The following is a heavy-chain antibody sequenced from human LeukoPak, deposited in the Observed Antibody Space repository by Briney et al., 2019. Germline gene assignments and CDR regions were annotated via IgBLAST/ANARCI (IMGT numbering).Heavy chain of an antibody. D-gene: IGHD2-2*02. CDR2: INHSGST. V-gene: IGHV4-34*01. J-gene: IGHJ5*02. CDR3: ARFLRYCSSTSCYTSWFDP. Sequence: SETLSLTCAVYGGSFSGYYWSWIRQPPGKGLEWIGEINHSGSTNYNPSLKSRVTISVDTSKNQSSLKLSSVTAADTAVYYCARFLRYCSSTSCYTSWFDPWGQGTLVTVSS. CDR1: GGSFSGYY.